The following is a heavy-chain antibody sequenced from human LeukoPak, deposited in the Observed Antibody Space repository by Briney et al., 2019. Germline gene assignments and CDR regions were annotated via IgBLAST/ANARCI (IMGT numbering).Heavy chain of an antibody. CDR3: ARDTGYSSGWSPVPPPV. CDR1: GFTFSSYW. CDR2: IKQDGSEK. D-gene: IGHD6-19*01. Sequence: GALRLSCAASGFTFSSYWMSWVRQAPGKGLEWVANIKQDGSEKYYVDSVKGRFTISRDNAKNSLYLQMNSLRAEDTAVYYCARDTGYSSGWSPVPPPVWGQGTTVTVSS. V-gene: IGHV3-7*01. J-gene: IGHJ6*02.